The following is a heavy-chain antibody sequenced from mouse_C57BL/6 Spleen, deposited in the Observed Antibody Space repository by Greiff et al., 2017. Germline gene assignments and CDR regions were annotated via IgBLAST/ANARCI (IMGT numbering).Heavy chain of an antibody. V-gene: IGHV1-52*01. CDR3: ARADCDGSSYFAD. D-gene: IGHD1-1*01. CDR1: GYTFTSYW. CDR2: IDPSDSET. Sequence: QVQLQQPGAELVRPGSSVKLSCKASGYTFTSYWMHWVKQRPIQGLDWIGNIDPSDSETHYNQKFKDKATLTVDKSSSTAYMQLSSLTSEDSAVDYGARADCDGSSYFADWGKGALVTVAA. J-gene: IGHJ3*01.